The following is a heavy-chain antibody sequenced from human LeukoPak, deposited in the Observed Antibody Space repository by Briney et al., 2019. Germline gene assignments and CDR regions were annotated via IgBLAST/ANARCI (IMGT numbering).Heavy chain of an antibody. J-gene: IGHJ4*02. CDR3: TTETAYYYDSSGYLRTSDY. CDR2: IKSKTDGGTT. Sequence: GGSLRLSCAASGFTFSNAWMSWVRQAPGKGLEWVGRIKSKTDGGTTDYAAPVKGRFTISRDDSINTLYLQMNSLKTEDTAVYYCTTETAYYYDSSGYLRTSDYWGQGTLVTVSS. V-gene: IGHV3-15*01. CDR1: GFTFSNAW. D-gene: IGHD3-22*01.